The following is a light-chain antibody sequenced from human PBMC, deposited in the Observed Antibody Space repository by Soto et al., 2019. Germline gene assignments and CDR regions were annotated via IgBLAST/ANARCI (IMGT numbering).Light chain of an antibody. J-gene: IGKJ1*01. CDR1: QSVSSN. Sequence: EIVMTQSPATLSVSPGERATLSCRASQSVSSNLAWYQQKPGQAPRLLIYGASTRATGIPARFSGSGSRTEFTLTISSLQSEDCAVYYCQQYNNLPWTFGQGTKVEIK. V-gene: IGKV3-15*01. CDR2: GAS. CDR3: QQYNNLPWT.